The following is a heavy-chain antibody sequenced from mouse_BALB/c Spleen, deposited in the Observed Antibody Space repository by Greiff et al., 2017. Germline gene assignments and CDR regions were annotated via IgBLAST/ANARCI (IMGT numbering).Heavy chain of an antibody. D-gene: IGHD2-10*01. CDR2: ISSGGGNT. V-gene: IGHV5-9*03. J-gene: IGHJ2*01. CDR3: ARYSYYGKERYFDY. CDR1: GFTFSSYT. Sequence: EVKLMESGGGLVKPGGSLKLSCAASGFTFSSYTMSWVRQTPEKRLEWVATISSGGGNTYYPDSVKGRFTISRDNAKNNLYLQMSSLRSEDTALYYCARYSYYGKERYFDYWGQGTTLTVSS.